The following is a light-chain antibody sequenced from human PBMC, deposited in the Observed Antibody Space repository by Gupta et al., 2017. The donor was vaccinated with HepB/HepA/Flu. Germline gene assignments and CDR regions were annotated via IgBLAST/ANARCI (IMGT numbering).Light chain of an antibody. V-gene: IGKV3-15*01. J-gene: IGKJ1*01. CDR1: QSVSSN. CDR3: QQYYNWWT. CDR2: GAS. Sequence: EIVMTQSPVTLSASPGEGATLSCRASQSVSSNLAWYQQKPGQAPRLLIYGASTRATGIPARFSGSGSGTEFTLTISSLQSEDFAVYYCQQYYNWWTFGQGTKVEIK.